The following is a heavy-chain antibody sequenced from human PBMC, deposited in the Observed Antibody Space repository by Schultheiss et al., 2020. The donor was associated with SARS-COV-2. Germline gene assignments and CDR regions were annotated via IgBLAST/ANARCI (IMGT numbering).Heavy chain of an antibody. V-gene: IGHV3-30*04. CDR1: GFTFSSYA. Sequence: GGSLRLSCAASGFTFSSYAMHWVRQAPGKGLEWVAVIWYDGSNKYYADSVKGRFTISRDNSKNTLYLQMNSLRAEDTAVYYCTRGAPMVTREFDPWGQGTLVTVSS. CDR3: TRGAPMVTREFDP. CDR2: IWYDGSNK. D-gene: IGHD4-17*01. J-gene: IGHJ5*02.